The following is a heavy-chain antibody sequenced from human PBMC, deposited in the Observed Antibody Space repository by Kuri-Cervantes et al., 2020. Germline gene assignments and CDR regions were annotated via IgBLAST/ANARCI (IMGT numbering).Heavy chain of an antibody. J-gene: IGHJ4*02. CDR3: ARWPLAPKWYQFDY. V-gene: IGHV3-7*01. CDR1: GFTFSNHW. CDR2: IKEDGCEN. D-gene: IGHD2-2*01. Sequence: GGSLRLSCVVSGFTFSNHWMSWVRQGPGKGLEWVASIKEDGCENSYVDSVKGRFTISRDNAKNSPYLQMNSLRAEDTAVYYCARWPLAPKWYQFDYWGQGTLVTVSS.